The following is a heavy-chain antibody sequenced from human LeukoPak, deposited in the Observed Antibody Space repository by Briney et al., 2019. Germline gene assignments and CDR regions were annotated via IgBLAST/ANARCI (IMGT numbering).Heavy chain of an antibody. Sequence: GGSLRLSCAASGFTLSSYGMHWVRQAPGKGVEWVAVIWYGGSNKYYADSVKGRFTISRDNSKNRLYVQMSGLRAEDTAVYYCASAMVRGTTKGIDFDYWRQGTRVTVSS. D-gene: IGHD3-10*01. CDR3: ASAMVRGTTKGIDFDY. CDR2: IWYGGSNK. CDR1: GFTLSSYG. J-gene: IGHJ4*02. V-gene: IGHV3-33*01.